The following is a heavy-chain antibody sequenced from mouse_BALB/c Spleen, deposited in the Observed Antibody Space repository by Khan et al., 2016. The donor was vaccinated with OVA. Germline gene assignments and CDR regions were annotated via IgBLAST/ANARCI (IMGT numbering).Heavy chain of an antibody. CDR3: ASSPYGNFAY. CDR2: ITSDGDYT. CDR1: GFTFSTYA. J-gene: IGHJ3*01. Sequence: EVELVESGGGLVKPGGSLKLSCAASGFTFSTYAMSWVRQTPEKRLEWVATITSDGDYTYYPDSVKGRFTISRDNAKNTLYLQMSSLRSEDTAMYYCASSPYGNFAYWGQGTLVTVSA. V-gene: IGHV5-9-3*01. D-gene: IGHD2-1*01.